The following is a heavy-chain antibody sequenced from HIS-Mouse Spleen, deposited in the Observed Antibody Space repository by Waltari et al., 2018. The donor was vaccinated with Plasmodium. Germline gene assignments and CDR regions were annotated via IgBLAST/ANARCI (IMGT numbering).Heavy chain of an antibody. CDR3: ARQLAYYDFWSGYSRGYYFDY. CDR2: IYYSGST. V-gene: IGHV4-39*01. D-gene: IGHD3-3*01. Sequence: QLQLQESGPGLVKPSETLSLTCTVSGGSIRSSSYYWGWIRQPPGKGLAWIGSIYYSGSTYYNPSLKSRVTISVDTSKNQFSLKLSSVTAADTAVYYCARQLAYYDFWSGYSRGYYFDYWGQGTLVTVSS. CDR1: GGSIRSSSYY. J-gene: IGHJ4*02.